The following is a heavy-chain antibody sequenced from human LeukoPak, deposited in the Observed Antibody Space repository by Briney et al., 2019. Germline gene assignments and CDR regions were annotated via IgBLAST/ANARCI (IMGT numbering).Heavy chain of an antibody. CDR1: GYTFPRYG. D-gene: IGHD1-26*01. CDR3: ARARYLTGSRDDAFVM. Sequence: VSVTVSYPASGYTFPRYGISWLRQAPGQGLEWMAWISAYNGNTEYAQKLQGRVTMTTDTSTSTAYMDLRSRRSDDTAVYYCARARYLTGSRDDAFVMWGQGTGVTVSS. CDR2: ISAYNGNT. V-gene: IGHV1-18*01. J-gene: IGHJ3*02.